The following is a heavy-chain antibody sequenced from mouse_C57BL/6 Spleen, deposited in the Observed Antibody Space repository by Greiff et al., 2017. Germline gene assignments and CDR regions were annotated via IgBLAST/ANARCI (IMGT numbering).Heavy chain of an antibody. J-gene: IGHJ2*01. CDR2: ISSGSSTI. Sequence: EVQLVESGGGLVKPGGSLKLSCAASGFTFSDYGMHWVRQAPEKGLEWVAYISSGSSTIYYADTVKGRFTLSRDNAKNTLFLQMTSLRSEDTAMYYCARPYGYDESYFDYWGQGTTLTVSS. D-gene: IGHD2-2*01. V-gene: IGHV5-17*01. CDR1: GFTFSDYG. CDR3: ARPYGYDESYFDY.